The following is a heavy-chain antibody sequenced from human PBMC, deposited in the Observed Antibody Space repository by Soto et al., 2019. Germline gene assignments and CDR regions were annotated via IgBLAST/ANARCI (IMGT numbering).Heavy chain of an antibody. V-gene: IGHV3-48*03. D-gene: IGHD3-22*01. J-gene: IGHJ3*02. Sequence: GSLRLACSASGFTFSSYEMNGVRQAPGKGLEWVSYISSSGSTIYYADSVKGRFTISRDNAKNSLYLQMNSLRAEDTAVYYCAREIFFKMIGAAKPVTPPSGAFDIWGQGTMVTVSS. CDR1: GFTFSSYE. CDR3: AREIFFKMIGAAKPVTPPSGAFDI. CDR2: ISSSGSTI.